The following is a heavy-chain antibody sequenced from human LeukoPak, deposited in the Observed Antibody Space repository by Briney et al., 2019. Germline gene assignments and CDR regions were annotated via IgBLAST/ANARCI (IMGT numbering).Heavy chain of an antibody. D-gene: IGHD4-23*01. V-gene: IGHV4-34*01. Sequence: SETLSLTCAVYGGSXSGYYXXWIXQPPXXXXXXXXXIXXXGSTNYNPSLKSRVTISVDTSKNQFSLKLSSVTAADTAVYYCARGQDRFDYGGNSGWFDPWGQGTLVTVSS. J-gene: IGHJ5*02. CDR3: ARGQDRFDYGGNSGWFDP. CDR1: GGSXSGYY. CDR2: IXXXGST.